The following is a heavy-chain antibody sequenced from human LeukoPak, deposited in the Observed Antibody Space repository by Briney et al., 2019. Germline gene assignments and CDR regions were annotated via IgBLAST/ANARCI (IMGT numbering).Heavy chain of an antibody. CDR3: TRNSYGPRFDY. Sequence: GGSLRLSCAASGFTFSSYSMNWVRQAPGKGLEWVGFIRSKPYGGTTENAASVKGRFTISRDDSKSIAYLQMNSLRIEDTAVYYCTRNSYGPRFDYWGQGTLVTVSS. V-gene: IGHV3-49*04. CDR2: IRSKPYGGTT. J-gene: IGHJ4*02. D-gene: IGHD5-18*01. CDR1: GFTFSSYS.